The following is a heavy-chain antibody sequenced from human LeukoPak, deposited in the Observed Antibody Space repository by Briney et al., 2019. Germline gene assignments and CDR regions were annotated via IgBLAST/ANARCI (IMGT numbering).Heavy chain of an antibody. CDR1: GGTFSSYA. CDR2: IIPILGIA. D-gene: IGHD3-22*01. J-gene: IGHJ3*02. V-gene: IGHV1-69*04. Sequence: GASVKVSCKASGGTFSSYAISWVRQAPGQGLEWMGRIIPILGIANYAQKFQGRVTITADKSTSTAYMELSSLRSEDTAVYYCARVDSSAHDAFDIWGQGTMVTVSS. CDR3: ARVDSSAHDAFDI.